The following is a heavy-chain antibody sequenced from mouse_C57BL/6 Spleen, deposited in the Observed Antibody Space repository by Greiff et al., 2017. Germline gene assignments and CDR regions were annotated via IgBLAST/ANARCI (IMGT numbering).Heavy chain of an antibody. J-gene: IGHJ4*01. CDR1: GYAFSSSW. CDR3: ARKPLDPYYAMDY. D-gene: IGHD6-1*01. V-gene: IGHV1-82*01. Sequence: VQLQQSGPELVKPGASVKISCKASGYAFSSSWMNWVKQRPGKGLEWIGRIYPGDGDTNYNGKFKGKATLTADKSSSTAYMQLSSLTSEDSAFYFCARKPLDPYYAMDYWGQGTSVTVSS. CDR2: IYPGDGDT.